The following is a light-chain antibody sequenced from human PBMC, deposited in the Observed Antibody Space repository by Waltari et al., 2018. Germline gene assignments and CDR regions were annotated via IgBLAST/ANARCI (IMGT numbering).Light chain of an antibody. J-gene: IGLJ2*01. CDR2: DVA. Sequence: QQRRGNAPQLVFYDVAYRPSGISSRFSGSKSGSTASLTIYGRQAEDEADYYCSSFTSASTVGVIFGGGTKLTVL. CDR3: SSFTSASTVGVI. V-gene: IGLV2-14*03.